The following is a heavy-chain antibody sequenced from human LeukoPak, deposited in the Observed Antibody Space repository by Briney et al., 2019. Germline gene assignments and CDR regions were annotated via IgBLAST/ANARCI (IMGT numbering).Heavy chain of an antibody. Sequence: SETLSLTCAVYGGSFSGYYWSWIRQPPGKGLEWIGEINHSGSTNYNPSLKSRVTISVDTSKNQFSLRLSSVTAADTAVYYCAGVGARIDYWGQGTLVTVSS. D-gene: IGHD1-26*01. J-gene: IGHJ4*02. CDR3: AGVGARIDY. V-gene: IGHV4-34*01. CDR2: INHSGST. CDR1: GGSFSGYY.